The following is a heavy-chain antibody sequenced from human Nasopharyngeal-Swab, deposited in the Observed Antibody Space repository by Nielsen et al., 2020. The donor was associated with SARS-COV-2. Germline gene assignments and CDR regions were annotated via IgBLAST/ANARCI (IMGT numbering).Heavy chain of an antibody. D-gene: IGHD5-18*01. V-gene: IGHV3-30-3*01. J-gene: IGHJ2*01. CDR3: ARDRTRTARKVYWYFDL. Sequence: WIRQPPGKGLEWVAVISYDGSNKYYADSVKGRFTISRDNSKNTLYLQMNSLRAEDTAVYYCARDRTRTARKVYWYFDLWGRGTLVTVSS. CDR2: ISYDGSNK.